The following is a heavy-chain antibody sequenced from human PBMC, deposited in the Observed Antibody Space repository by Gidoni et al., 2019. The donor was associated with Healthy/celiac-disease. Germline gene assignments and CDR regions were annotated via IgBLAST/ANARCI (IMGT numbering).Heavy chain of an antibody. Sequence: QLQLQESGPGLVKPSETLSLTCTVSGGSISSSSYYWGWIRQPPGKGLEWFGSIYYSGVTYYNPSLKSRVTISVDTSKNQFSLKLSSVTAADTAVYYCARLDSIAVNGMDVWGQGTTVTVSS. D-gene: IGHD6-19*01. CDR2: IYYSGVT. J-gene: IGHJ6*02. CDR3: ARLDSIAVNGMDV. CDR1: GGSISSSSYY. V-gene: IGHV4-39*01.